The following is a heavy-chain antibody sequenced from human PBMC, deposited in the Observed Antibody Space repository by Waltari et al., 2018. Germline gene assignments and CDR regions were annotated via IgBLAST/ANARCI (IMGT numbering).Heavy chain of an antibody. Sequence: QIQLVESGGGVVQPGRSLTLSCAASGINFNNCNMHWVRQAPGQGPEWVAGISNDGSREDYADSVKSRFTVSRENSKNTLYLQINNLRDDDTAVYYCVKYSGFDYFFDYWGQGTLVSVSS. V-gene: IGHV3-30*18. CDR1: GINFNNCN. D-gene: IGHD5-12*01. CDR3: VKYSGFDYFFDY. J-gene: IGHJ4*02. CDR2: ISNDGSRE.